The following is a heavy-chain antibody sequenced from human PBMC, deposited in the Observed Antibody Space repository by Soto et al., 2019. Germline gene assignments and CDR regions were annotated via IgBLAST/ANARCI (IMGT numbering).Heavy chain of an antibody. V-gene: IGHV4-59*01. Sequence: SETLSLTSRVSGGSIRSYYWSWIRQSPEKGLARIGYFYHSGNSNYNPSIKSRVTISVDMSKNQHSLSLRSVTAADTAVYFCARISSVDPYGYVNGGLDVWGQGTTVTVSS. CDR3: ARISSVDPYGYVNGGLDV. D-gene: IGHD5-18*01. J-gene: IGHJ6*02. CDR1: GGSIRSYY. CDR2: FYHSGNS.